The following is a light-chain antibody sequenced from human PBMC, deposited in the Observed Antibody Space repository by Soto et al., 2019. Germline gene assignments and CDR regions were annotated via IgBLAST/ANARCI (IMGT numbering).Light chain of an antibody. J-gene: IGLJ1*01. CDR1: SSDIGAYDY. V-gene: IGLV2-14*03. Sequence: QSSLTQPASVPVSPGQSISISGTGTSSDIGAYDYVSWFQQYPGKAPKLIISEVNNRPSGVSNRFSGSKSGNAASLTISGLQADEEAEYFCFSFTTSSNNVFGTGTKVTAL. CDR3: FSFTTSSNNV. CDR2: EVN.